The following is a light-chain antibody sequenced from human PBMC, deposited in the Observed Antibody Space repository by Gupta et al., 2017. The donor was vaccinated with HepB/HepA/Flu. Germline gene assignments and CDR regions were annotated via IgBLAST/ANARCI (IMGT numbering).Light chain of an antibody. J-gene: IGKJ4*01. CDR2: AAS. V-gene: IGKV1-39*01. CDR1: HSISRS. Sequence: DTQMTQSPPSLSASVGDRVTITCRASHSISRSLHWYQQKPGKAPNLLIYAASSLHSGVPSRFSGSGSGTDFTLTISNLQPEDFASYYCQQGYSSPLTFGGGTKLEIK. CDR3: QQGYSSPLT.